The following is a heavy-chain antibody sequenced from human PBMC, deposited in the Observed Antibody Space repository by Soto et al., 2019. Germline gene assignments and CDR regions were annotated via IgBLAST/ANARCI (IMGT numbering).Heavy chain of an antibody. J-gene: IGHJ6*02. V-gene: IGHV4-39*01. D-gene: IGHD6-13*01. CDR1: GGSISSSSYY. Sequence: SETLSLTCTVSGGSISSSSYYWGWIRQPPGKGLEWIESIYYSGSTYYNPSLKSRVTISVDTSKNQFSLKLSSVTAADTAVYYCARRSSRGYYYYYGMDVWGQGTTVTVSS. CDR2: IYYSGST. CDR3: ARRSSRGYYYYYGMDV.